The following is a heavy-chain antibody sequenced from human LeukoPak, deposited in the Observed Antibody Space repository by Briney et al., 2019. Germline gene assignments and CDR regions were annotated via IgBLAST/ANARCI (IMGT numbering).Heavy chain of an antibody. D-gene: IGHD3-16*01. CDR1: GFTFNTYW. V-gene: IGHV3-74*01. CDR2: MNNDGRVI. CDR3: AREFEATGFWALDY. Sequence: GGSLRLSCRVAGFTFNTYWMHWVRQAPGKGLVWVSRMNNDGRVISYADSVKGRFTISRDNAKNTLYLQMNSLRAEDTAVYYCAREFEATGFWALDYWGQGTLVTASS. J-gene: IGHJ4*02.